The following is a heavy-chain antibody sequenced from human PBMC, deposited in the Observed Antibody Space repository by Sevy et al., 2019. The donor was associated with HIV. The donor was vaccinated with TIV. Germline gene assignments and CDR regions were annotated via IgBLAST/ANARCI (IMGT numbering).Heavy chain of an antibody. Sequence: GGSLRLSCAASGFTFNNYAMNWVRQAPGKGLEWVSVISGSGSYTYYADSVKGRFTISRDTSKNTLYLQMNSLRAEDTAVYYCAKEKEMSMYEFHSWGQGTLVTVSS. D-gene: IGHD3-10*02. J-gene: IGHJ4*02. CDR1: GFTFNNYA. CDR3: AKEKEMSMYEFHS. CDR2: ISGSGSYT. V-gene: IGHV3-23*01.